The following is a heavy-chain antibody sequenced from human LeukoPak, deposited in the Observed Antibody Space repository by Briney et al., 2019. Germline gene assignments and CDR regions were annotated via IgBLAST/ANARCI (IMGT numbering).Heavy chain of an antibody. CDR3: AGAFDTVANGDY. V-gene: IGHV1-3*01. CDR1: GYTFTSYV. Sequence: ASVKVSCKASGYTFTSYVMHWVRQAPGQRLEWMGWINAGNGNTKYSQKFQGRVTITRDTSASTAYMELSILRSEDTAVYYCAGAFDTVANGDYWGQGTLVTVSS. J-gene: IGHJ4*02. CDR2: INAGNGNT. D-gene: IGHD2-15*01.